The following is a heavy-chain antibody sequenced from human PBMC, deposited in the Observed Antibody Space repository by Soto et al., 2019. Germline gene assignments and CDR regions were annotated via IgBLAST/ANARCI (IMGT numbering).Heavy chain of an antibody. J-gene: IGHJ3*02. CDR2: ISSSSSTI. Sequence: GGSLRLSCAASGFTFSSYSMNWVRQAPGKGLEWVSYISSSSSTIYYADSVKGRFTISRDNAKNSLYLQMNSLRAEDTAVYYCASVAVLRYFDWLLDNDAFDIWGQGTMVTVSS. V-gene: IGHV3-48*01. CDR3: ASVAVLRYFDWLLDNDAFDI. CDR1: GFTFSSYS. D-gene: IGHD3-9*01.